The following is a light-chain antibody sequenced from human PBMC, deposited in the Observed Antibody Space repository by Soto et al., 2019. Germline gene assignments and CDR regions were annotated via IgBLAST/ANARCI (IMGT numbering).Light chain of an antibody. J-gene: IGKJ2*01. CDR2: AAS. CDR3: QQSYSTAMYT. V-gene: IGKV1-39*01. CDR1: QSISSY. Sequence: DIQMTQSPSSLSASVGDRVTITCRASQSISSYLNWYKQKPGKAPKLLIYAASTLQSGVPSRFSGSGYGTDFTLTISSLQPDDFAAYYCQQSYSTAMYTFGQGNKLEIK.